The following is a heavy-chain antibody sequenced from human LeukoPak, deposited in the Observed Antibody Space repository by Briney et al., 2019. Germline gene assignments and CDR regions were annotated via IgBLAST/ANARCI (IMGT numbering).Heavy chain of an antibody. J-gene: IGHJ4*02. CDR3: GYLSGWYSH. CDR1: VFSVSNSV. V-gene: IGHV3-23*01. CDR2: ISVDGETA. Sequence: GGSLRLSCRVSVFSVSNSVMSWVRQAPGKGLELISGISVDGETALYADSVKGRFIISRDNYKNTLYLQMSSLRAEDTAVYAQGYLSGWYSHWGQGYMVSVSS. D-gene: IGHD6-19*01.